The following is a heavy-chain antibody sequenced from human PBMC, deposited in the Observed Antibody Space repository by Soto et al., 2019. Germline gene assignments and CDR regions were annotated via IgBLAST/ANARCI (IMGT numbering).Heavy chain of an antibody. CDR1: GFSLSTSGVG. CDR2: IYWNDDK. Sequence: SGPTLVNPTQTLTLTCTFSGFSLSTSGVGVGWIRQPPGKALEWLALIYWNDDKRYSPSLKSRLTITKDTSKNQVVLTMTNMDPVDTATYYCAHRLWSYSSRGTFGYWGQGTLVTVSS. V-gene: IGHV2-5*01. J-gene: IGHJ4*02. D-gene: IGHD6-13*01. CDR3: AHRLWSYSSRGTFGY.